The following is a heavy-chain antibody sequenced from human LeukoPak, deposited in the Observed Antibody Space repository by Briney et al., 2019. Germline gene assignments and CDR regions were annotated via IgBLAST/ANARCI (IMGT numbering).Heavy chain of an antibody. CDR2: IYYSGST. V-gene: IGHV4-59*01. CDR1: GGSISSYD. D-gene: IGHD4-17*01. CDR3: ARGQDYGADYYYYMDV. J-gene: IGHJ6*03. Sequence: PSETLSLTCTVSGGSISSYDWSWIRQPAGKRLEWIGYIYYSGSTNYNPSLKSRIAISVDTSKNQFSLKLSSVTAADTAVYYCARGQDYGADYYYYMDVWGKGTTVTVSS.